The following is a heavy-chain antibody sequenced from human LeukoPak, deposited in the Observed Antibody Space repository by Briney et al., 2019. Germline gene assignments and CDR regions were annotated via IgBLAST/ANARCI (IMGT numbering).Heavy chain of an antibody. CDR2: IQYDGSHQ. CDR3: ANGPTSNGYFYYFDY. V-gene: IGHV3-30*02. Sequence: GGSLRLSGVVSGFPFVSHGFHWVRRPPARGLEGVVFIQYDGSHQYYADSVKGRFTISRDNSKNTLFLQMNSLRAEDTAVYYCANGPTSNGYFYYFDYWGQGTLVTVSS. J-gene: IGHJ4*02. CDR1: GFPFVSHG. D-gene: IGHD3-22*01.